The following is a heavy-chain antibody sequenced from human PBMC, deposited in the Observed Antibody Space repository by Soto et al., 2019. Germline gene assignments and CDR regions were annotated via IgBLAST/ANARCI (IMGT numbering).Heavy chain of an antibody. CDR2: IIPIFGTA. Sequence: GASVKVSCKASGGTFSSYAISWVRQAPGQGLEWMGGIIPIFGTANYAQKFQGRVTITADESTSTAYMELSSLRSEDTAVYYCAGNYYVSSGYYGPSLYYYYYGMDVWGQGTTVTVSS. J-gene: IGHJ6*02. CDR3: AGNYYVSSGYYGPSLYYYYYGMDV. D-gene: IGHD3-22*01. CDR1: GGTFSSYA. V-gene: IGHV1-69*13.